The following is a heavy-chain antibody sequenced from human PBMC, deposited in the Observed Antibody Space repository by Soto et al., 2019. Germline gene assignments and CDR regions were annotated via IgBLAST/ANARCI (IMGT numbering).Heavy chain of an antibody. CDR1: GGSFSGYY. D-gene: IGHD6-6*01. J-gene: IGHJ6*03. CDR3: ARGLGAARLYYMDV. CDR2: INHSGST. V-gene: IGHV4-34*01. Sequence: SETLSLTCAVYGGSFSGYYWNWIRQPPGKGLEWIGEINHSGSTNYNPSLKSRVTISVDTSKNQFSLNLRSVTAADTAVYYCARGLGAARLYYMDVWGKGTTVTVSS.